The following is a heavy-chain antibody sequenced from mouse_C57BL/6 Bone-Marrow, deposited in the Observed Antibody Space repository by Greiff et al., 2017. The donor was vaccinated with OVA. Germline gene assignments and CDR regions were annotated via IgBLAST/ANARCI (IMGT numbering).Heavy chain of an antibody. CDR2: IHPSDSDT. V-gene: IGHV1-74*01. Sequence: QVQLQQPGAELVKPGASVKVSCKASGYTFTSYWMHWVKQRPGQGLEWIGRIHPSDSDTNYNQKFKGKATLTVDKSSSTAYMQLSSLTSEDSAVYYCAIARIRSSGYVYWGQGTLVTVSA. CDR1: GYTFTSYW. CDR3: AIARIRSSGYVY. J-gene: IGHJ3*01. D-gene: IGHD3-2*02.